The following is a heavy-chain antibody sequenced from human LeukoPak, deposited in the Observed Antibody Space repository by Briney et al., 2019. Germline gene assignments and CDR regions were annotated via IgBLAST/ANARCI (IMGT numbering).Heavy chain of an antibody. CDR3: ARDGEAGGDLDY. V-gene: IGHV3-21*01. D-gene: IGHD4-17*01. J-gene: IGHJ4*02. CDR1: GFTVSSNY. CDR2: ISGSSSDI. Sequence: GGSLRLSCAASGFTVSSNYMSWVRQAPGKGLEWISSISGSSSDIYYGDSAKGRFTISRDNAKNSLYLQMNSLRAEDTAVYYCARDGEAGGDLDYWGQGTLVTVSS.